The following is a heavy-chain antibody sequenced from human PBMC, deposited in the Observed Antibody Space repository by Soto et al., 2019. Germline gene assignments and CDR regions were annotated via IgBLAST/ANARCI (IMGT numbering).Heavy chain of an antibody. CDR2: IYYDDGST. CDR1: GFTVSTNY. V-gene: IGHV3-53*02. CDR3: ASGQQVIIRYYYGLDV. Sequence: EVQLVETGGGLIQTGGSLRLSCAVSGFTVSTNYMSWVRQAPGKGLEWVSVIYYDDGSTYYADSVKGRFSISRDSSRNTLYLQMNSLRAEDTAVYYCASGQQVIIRYYYGLDVWGQGTTVTVSS. J-gene: IGHJ6*02. D-gene: IGHD3-16*01.